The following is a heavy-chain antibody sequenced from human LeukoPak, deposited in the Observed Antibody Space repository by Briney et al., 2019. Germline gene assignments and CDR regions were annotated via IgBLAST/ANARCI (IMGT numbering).Heavy chain of an antibody. J-gene: IGHJ4*02. CDR3: ARDLPYGSSDRIPFDY. Sequence: ASVKVSCKASGYTFTSYGLSWVRQAPGQGLEWKGWISGYNGNTNHAQKFQGRLTMTTDTSTSTAYMELKSLRSDDTAVYYCARDLPYGSSDRIPFDYWGQGTLVTVSS. D-gene: IGHD1-26*01. CDR1: GYTFTSYG. V-gene: IGHV1-18*01. CDR2: ISGYNGNT.